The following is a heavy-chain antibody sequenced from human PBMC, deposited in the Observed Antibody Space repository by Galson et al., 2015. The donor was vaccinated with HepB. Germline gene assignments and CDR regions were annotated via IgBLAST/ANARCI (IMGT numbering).Heavy chain of an antibody. Sequence: SVKVSCKASGYTFTSYAMHWVRQAPGQRLEWMGWINAGNGNTKYSQKFQGRVTITRDTSASTAYMELSSLRSEDTAVYYCARGQEITMIVEYFQHWGQGTLVTVSS. V-gene: IGHV1-3*01. CDR1: GYTFTSYA. CDR3: ARGQEITMIVEYFQH. J-gene: IGHJ1*01. CDR2: INAGNGNT. D-gene: IGHD3-22*01.